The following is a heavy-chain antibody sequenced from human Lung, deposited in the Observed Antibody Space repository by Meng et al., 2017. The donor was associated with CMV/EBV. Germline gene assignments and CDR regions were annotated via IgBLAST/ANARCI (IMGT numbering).Heavy chain of an antibody. CDR3: ARDNNWGPDY. CDR1: GYTFTAHY. J-gene: IGHJ4*02. Sequence: ASXXVSCKASGYTFTAHYFHWVRQAPGQGLEWMGWIHPHRGDTNYAQQFQGRVTLTRDTSINTRYMELTRLTSDDTAVYYCARDNNWGPDYWGQGPLVTVSS. D-gene: IGHD7-27*01. V-gene: IGHV1-2*02. CDR2: IHPHRGDT.